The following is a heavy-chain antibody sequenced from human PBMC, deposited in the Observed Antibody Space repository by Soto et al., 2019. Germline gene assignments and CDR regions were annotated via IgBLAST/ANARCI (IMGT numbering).Heavy chain of an antibody. CDR2: IIPIFGTA. Sequence: QVQLVQSGAEVKKPGSSVKVSCKASGGTFSSYAISWGRQAPGQGLVWLGGIIPIFGTANYAQKFQGRVTITADESTTTAYIAMSILRSEDTAVYYCARQQPGIAVAGTEVVYYYFGMDVGGQGPTVTVSS. V-gene: IGHV1-69*01. CDR3: ARQQPGIAVAGTEVVYYYFGMDV. J-gene: IGHJ6*02. D-gene: IGHD6-19*01. CDR1: GGTFSSYA.